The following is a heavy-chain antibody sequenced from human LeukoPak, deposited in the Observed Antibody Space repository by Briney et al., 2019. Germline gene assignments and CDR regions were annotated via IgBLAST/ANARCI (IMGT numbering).Heavy chain of an antibody. D-gene: IGHD2-2*01. CDR2: IKQDGSEK. Sequence: GGSLRLSCAASGFTFSSYWMSWVRQAPGKGLEWVANIKQDGSEKYYVDSVKGRFTISRDNAKNSLYLQMNSLRAEDTAVYYCARDRCSSTSCYVGGHYYHYYMDVWGKGTTVTVSS. V-gene: IGHV3-7*01. CDR1: GFTFSSYW. CDR3: ARDRCSSTSCYVGGHYYHYYMDV. J-gene: IGHJ6*03.